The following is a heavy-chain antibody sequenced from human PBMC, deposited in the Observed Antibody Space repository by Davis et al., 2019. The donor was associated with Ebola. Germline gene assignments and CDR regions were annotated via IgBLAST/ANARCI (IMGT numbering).Heavy chain of an antibody. Sequence: GGSLRLSCAASGFIFSSYSLNWVRQAPGKGLEWVSDISSSGTTRYYADSVKGRFTISRDNAKNSLYLQMNSLRAEDTAVYYCAKSGLSFGVVKYHYGMDVWGKGTTVTVSS. CDR1: GFIFSSYS. V-gene: IGHV3-48*01. D-gene: IGHD3-3*01. J-gene: IGHJ6*04. CDR3: AKSGLSFGVVKYHYGMDV. CDR2: ISSSGTTR.